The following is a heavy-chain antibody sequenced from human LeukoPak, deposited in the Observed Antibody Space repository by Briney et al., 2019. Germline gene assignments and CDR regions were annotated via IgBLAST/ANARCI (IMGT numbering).Heavy chain of an antibody. CDR2: VNLTGGST. V-gene: IGHV1-46*01. CDR1: GYTFTNYF. J-gene: IGHJ4*02. Sequence: GASVKVSCNTSGYTFTNYFIHWVRQVPGQGLEWMGMVNLTGGSTSYAQSFQGRVTLTGGTSTSTVYMEFSALTSEDTAVYYCARARSKALDFWGQGTPVTVSS. CDR3: ARARSKALDF. D-gene: IGHD5/OR15-5a*01.